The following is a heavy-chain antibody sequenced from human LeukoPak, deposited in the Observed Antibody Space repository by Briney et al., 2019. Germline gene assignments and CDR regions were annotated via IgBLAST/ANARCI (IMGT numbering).Heavy chain of an antibody. Sequence: PSETLSLTCTVSGGSISSYYWSWIRQPPGKGLEWIGYIYYSGSTNYNPSVKSRVTISVDTSKNQFSLKLSSVTAADTAVYYCARSIGNCSGGSCYSEDAFDIWGQGTMVTVSS. D-gene: IGHD2-15*01. J-gene: IGHJ3*02. CDR1: GGSISSYY. CDR2: IYYSGST. CDR3: ARSIGNCSGGSCYSEDAFDI. V-gene: IGHV4-59*08.